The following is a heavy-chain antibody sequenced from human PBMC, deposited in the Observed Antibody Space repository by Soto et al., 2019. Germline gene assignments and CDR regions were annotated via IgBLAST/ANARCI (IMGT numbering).Heavy chain of an antibody. D-gene: IGHD6-19*01. CDR3: ARDHVAVAGSNPFDY. CDR1: GYTFTSYG. V-gene: IGHV1-18*01. J-gene: IGHJ4*02. Sequence: ASVKVSCKASGYTFTSYGISWVRQAPGQGLEWMGWISAYNGNTNYAQKLQGRVTMTTDTSTSTAYMELRSLRSDDTAVYYCARDHVAVAGSNPFDYWGQGTLVTVSS. CDR2: ISAYNGNT.